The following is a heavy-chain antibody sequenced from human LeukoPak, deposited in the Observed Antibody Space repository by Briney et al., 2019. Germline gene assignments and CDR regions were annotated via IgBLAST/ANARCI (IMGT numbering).Heavy chain of an antibody. J-gene: IGHJ5*02. CDR3: ARDPAHYCTNGVCSGWFDP. V-gene: IGHV4-59*01. D-gene: IGHD2-8*01. CDR2: IYYSGST. Sequence: PSETLSLTCTVSGGSISSYYWSWIRQPPGKGLEWIGYIYYSGSTNYNPSLKSRVTISVDTSKNQFSLKLSSVTAADTAVYYCARDPAHYCTNGVCSGWFDPWGQGTLVTVSS. CDR1: GGSISSYY.